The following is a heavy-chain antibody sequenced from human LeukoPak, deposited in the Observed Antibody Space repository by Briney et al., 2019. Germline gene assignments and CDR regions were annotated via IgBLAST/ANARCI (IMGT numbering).Heavy chain of an antibody. Sequence: PGGSLRLSCAASGFTFSSYWMSWVRQAPGKGLEWVANIKQDGSEKYYVDSVKGRFTISKDNAKNSLYLQMNSLRAEDTAVYYCARHRPGGYYGSGPVFDYGMDVWGQGTTVTVSS. CDR3: ARHRPGGYYGSGPVFDYGMDV. J-gene: IGHJ6*02. CDR1: GFTFSSYW. CDR2: IKQDGSEK. D-gene: IGHD3-10*01. V-gene: IGHV3-7*01.